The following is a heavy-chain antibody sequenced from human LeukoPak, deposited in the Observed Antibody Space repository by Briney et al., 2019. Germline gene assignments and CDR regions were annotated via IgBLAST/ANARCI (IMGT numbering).Heavy chain of an antibody. CDR3: ARRVRVVGATDYFDY. J-gene: IGHJ4*02. CDR2: IYPDDSDT. D-gene: IGHD1-26*01. V-gene: IGHV5-51*01. Sequence: PGKSLKISCKGSGYSFTSYWIGWLRRMPGKGLEWMGIIYPDDSDTRSRPSCQGQVTMSTGKSISTAYLQWSSLRASDTAMYYCARRVRVVGATDYFDYWGQGTLVTVSS. CDR1: GYSFTSYW.